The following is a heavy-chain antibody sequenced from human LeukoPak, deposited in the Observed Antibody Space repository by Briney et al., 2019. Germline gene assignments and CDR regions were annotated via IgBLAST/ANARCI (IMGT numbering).Heavy chain of an antibody. CDR3: ARARAGGYCSSTSCFTQNFDY. CDR2: IIHIFGTA. CDR1: GGTFSSFA. J-gene: IGHJ4*02. D-gene: IGHD2-2*02. Sequence: ASVKVSRKASGGTFSSFAISWVRQAPGQGLEWMGGIIHIFGTANYAQKFQGRVTITTDESTSTAYMELSSLRSEDTAVYFCARARAGGYCSSTSCFTQNFDYWGQGTLVTVSS. V-gene: IGHV1-69*05.